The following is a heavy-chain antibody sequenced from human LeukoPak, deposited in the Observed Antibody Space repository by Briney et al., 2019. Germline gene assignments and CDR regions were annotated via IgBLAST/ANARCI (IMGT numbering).Heavy chain of an antibody. CDR1: GFTFTNSW. D-gene: IGHD3-10*01. CDR2: IKSKGDGETT. CDR3: TTDLGITMIRGVIVF. Sequence: GGSLRLSCAASGFTFTNSWMSWVRQAPGKGLEWVGRIKSKGDGETTDYAAPVKGRFTMSRDDSKATLYLQMNSLKTEDTAVYFCTTDLGITMIRGVIVFWGQGTWSPSPQ. V-gene: IGHV3-15*01. J-gene: IGHJ4*02.